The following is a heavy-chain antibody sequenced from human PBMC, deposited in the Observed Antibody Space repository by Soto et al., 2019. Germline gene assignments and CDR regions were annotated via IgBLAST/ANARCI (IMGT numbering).Heavy chain of an antibody. CDR2: FRGSGDDGTT. CDR1: GFTFSSYS. CDR3: AKKVNSGSGSQYLDY. V-gene: IGHV3-23*01. D-gene: IGHD3-10*01. Sequence: GGSLRLSCAAYGFTFSSYSMSWVRQAPGKGLEWVSGFRGSGDDGTTYYADSVKGRFTISRDNSKNMLFLQMNSLRAEDTAIYYCAKKVNSGSGSQYLDYWGQGTLVTVSS. J-gene: IGHJ4*02.